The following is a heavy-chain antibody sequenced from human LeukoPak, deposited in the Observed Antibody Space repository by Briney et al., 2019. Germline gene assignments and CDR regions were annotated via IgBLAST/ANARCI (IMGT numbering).Heavy chain of an antibody. CDR3: AKPVAAAGSHAFDY. Sequence: GGSLRLSCAASGFTFSSYSMNWVRQAPGKGLEWVSYISSSSSTIYYADSVKGRFTISRDNAKNSLYLQMNSLRAEDTAVYYCAKPVAAAGSHAFDYWGQGTLVTVSS. CDR1: GFTFSSYS. D-gene: IGHD6-13*01. J-gene: IGHJ4*02. V-gene: IGHV3-48*04. CDR2: ISSSSSTI.